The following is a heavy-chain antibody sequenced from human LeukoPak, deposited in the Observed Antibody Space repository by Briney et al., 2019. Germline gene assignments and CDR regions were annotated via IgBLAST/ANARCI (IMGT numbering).Heavy chain of an antibody. CDR2: IYYSGST. V-gene: IGHV4-59*12. CDR1: GGSLSSYY. J-gene: IGHJ4*02. Sequence: SETLSLTCTVSGGSLSSYYWSWIRQPPGKGLEWIGYIYYSGSTNYNPSLKSRVTISVDTSKNQFSLKLSSVTAADTAVYYCARDRPVPNYDFWSGYHYWGQGTLVTVSS. CDR3: ARDRPVPNYDFWSGYHY. D-gene: IGHD3-3*01.